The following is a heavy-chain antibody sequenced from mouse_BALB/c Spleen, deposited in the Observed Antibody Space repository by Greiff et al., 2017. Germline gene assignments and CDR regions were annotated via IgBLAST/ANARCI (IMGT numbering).Heavy chain of an antibody. CDR1: GFTFSSYA. D-gene: IGHD2-14*01. CDR3: ASDQGIGTTFDY. CDR2: ISSGGSYT. J-gene: IGHJ2*01. Sequence: EVKLMESGGGLVKPGGSLKLSCAASGFTFSSYAMSWVRQSPEKRLEWVAEISSGGSYTYYPDTVTGRFTISRDNAKNTLYLEMSSLRSEDTAMYYCASDQGIGTTFDYWGQGTTLTVSA. V-gene: IGHV5-9-4*01.